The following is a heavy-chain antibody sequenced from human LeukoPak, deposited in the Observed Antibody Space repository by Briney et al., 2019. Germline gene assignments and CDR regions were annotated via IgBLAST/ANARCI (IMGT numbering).Heavy chain of an antibody. J-gene: IGHJ4*02. D-gene: IGHD3-10*01. Sequence: ASVKVSCKASGSTFTGYYMHWVRQAPGQGLEWMGWINSYSGGTNYAQKFHGRVAMTRDTSISTAYMELSRLTSDDTAVYYCARRGYGSGSYEDYWGQGTLVTVSS. CDR2: INSYSGGT. CDR3: ARRGYGSGSYEDY. CDR1: GSTFTGYY. V-gene: IGHV1-2*02.